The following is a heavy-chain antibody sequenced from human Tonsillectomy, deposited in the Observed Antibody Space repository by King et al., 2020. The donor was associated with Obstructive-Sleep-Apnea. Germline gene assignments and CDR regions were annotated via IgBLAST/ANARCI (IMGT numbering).Heavy chain of an antibody. D-gene: IGHD2-2*01. CDR1: GFTFSSYG. J-gene: IGHJ6*02. Sequence: VQLVESGGGVVQPGRSLRLSCAASGFTFSSYGMHWVRQAPGKGLEWVAVIWDDGSNKYYADSVKGRFTISRDNSKRTLYLQMNSLRAEDTAGYYWAKEDIVVVPAAMGHMDLYYYYYGMDVWGQGTTVTVSS. CDR2: IWDDGSNK. V-gene: IGHV3-33*06. CDR3: AKEDIVVVPAAMGHMDLYYYYYGMDV.